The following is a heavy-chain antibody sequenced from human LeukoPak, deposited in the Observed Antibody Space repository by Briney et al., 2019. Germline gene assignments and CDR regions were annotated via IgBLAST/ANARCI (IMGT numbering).Heavy chain of an antibody. V-gene: IGHV3-23*01. CDR1: GLTFSRYA. D-gene: IGHD3-22*01. CDR3: AKEVYYFDTSGLYSFAFDI. Sequence: GGSLRLSCAASGLTFSRYAMSWVRQAPGKGLEWVSAISASGGSTYYADSVKGRFTISRDNSKNTLYLQMNSLRVEDTAVYYCAKEVYYFDTSGLYSFAFDIWGQGTMVTVPS. CDR2: ISASGGST. J-gene: IGHJ3*02.